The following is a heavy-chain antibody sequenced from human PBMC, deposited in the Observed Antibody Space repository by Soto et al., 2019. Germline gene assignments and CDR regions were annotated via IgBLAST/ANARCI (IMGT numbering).Heavy chain of an antibody. CDR3: ASAPYDDFWSGYSGLGHPHSPYGTDV. CDR2: INHSGST. J-gene: IGHJ6*02. Sequence: ETRSLTCAFYGGSFSGYYWSWVRQRPGKGLEWIEGINHSGSTNYNPSLKSRVTISVDTSKNPFSLKLSSVTAADTAVYYCASAPYDDFWSGYSGLGHPHSPYGTDVSRQGTTVTASS. CDR1: GGSFSGYY. V-gene: IGHV4-34*01. D-gene: IGHD3-3*01.